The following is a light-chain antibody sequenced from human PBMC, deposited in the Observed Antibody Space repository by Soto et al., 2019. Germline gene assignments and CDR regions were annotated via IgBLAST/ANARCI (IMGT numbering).Light chain of an antibody. Sequence: QSALTQPASVSGSPGQSITISCTGTGSDVGGYKYVSWYQQLPGKAPKLMIYDVSYRPSGVSDRFSGSKSGNTASLIISGLQAEDEADYYCSSYASSSPLVFGTGTKLTVL. V-gene: IGLV2-14*01. CDR1: GSDVGGYKY. J-gene: IGLJ1*01. CDR3: SSYASSSPLV. CDR2: DVS.